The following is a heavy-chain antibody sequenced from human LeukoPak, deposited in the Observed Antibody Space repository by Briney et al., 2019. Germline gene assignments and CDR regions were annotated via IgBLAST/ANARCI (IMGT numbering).Heavy chain of an antibody. V-gene: IGHV4-34*01. Sequence: PSETLSLTCAVYGGSFSTYYWSWIRQPPGKGLEWIGEVNDSGSTNYNPSLKSRVTISVDTSKNQFSLKLSSVTAADTAVYYCARGGFDYYDSSGYYGYGGQGTLVTVPS. CDR2: VNDSGST. CDR1: GGSFSTYY. D-gene: IGHD3-22*01. J-gene: IGHJ4*02. CDR3: ARGGFDYYDSSGYYGY.